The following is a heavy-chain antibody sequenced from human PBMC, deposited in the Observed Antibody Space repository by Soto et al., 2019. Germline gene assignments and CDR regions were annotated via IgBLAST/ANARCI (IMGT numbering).Heavy chain of an antibody. D-gene: IGHD2-2*02. CDR3: AQQRYCTTTRCYTPSFYYRIDV. CDR1: GFIFSKYA. CDR2: ISGSGDST. J-gene: IGHJ6*02. V-gene: IGHV3-23*01. Sequence: GGSLRLSCAASGFIFSKYAMTWVRQAPGKGLEWVSVISGSGDSTYYADSVKGRFTISRDNSENTLHLQMNSLRAEDTAVYYCAQQRYCTTTRCYTPSFYYRIDVWGQGTTVTVSS.